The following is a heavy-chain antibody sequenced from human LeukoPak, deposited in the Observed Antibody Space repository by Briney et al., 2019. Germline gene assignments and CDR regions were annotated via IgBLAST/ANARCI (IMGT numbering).Heavy chain of an antibody. CDR3: ATRRSYGSGSLGLDY. CDR1: GYTLTELS. D-gene: IGHD3-10*01. Sequence: GASLKLSCKASGYTLTELSMHWVRQTPGKGLEWMGDFDPEDGETIYAQKFQGRVTMTEDTSTDTAYMELSSLRSEDTAVYYCATRRSYGSGSLGLDYWGQGTLVTVSS. J-gene: IGHJ4*02. CDR2: FDPEDGET. V-gene: IGHV1-24*01.